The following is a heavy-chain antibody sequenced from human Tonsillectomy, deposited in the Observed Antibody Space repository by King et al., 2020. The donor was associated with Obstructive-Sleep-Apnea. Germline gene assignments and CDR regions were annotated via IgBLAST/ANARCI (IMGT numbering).Heavy chain of an antibody. V-gene: IGHV3-53*04. CDR3: ARDLEDSNGWGLDC. CDR2: ISSAGRT. J-gene: IGHJ4*02. D-gene: IGHD6-19*01. CDR1: GFNVNRNY. Sequence: VQLVESGGGLVQPGGSLRLSCAASGFNVNRNYMSWVRQAPGKGLEWVSLISSAGRTYYADSVKGRFTISRHNSNNMLYLQMNSLRTEETAIYYCARDLEDSNGWGLDCWGQGTLVTGSS.